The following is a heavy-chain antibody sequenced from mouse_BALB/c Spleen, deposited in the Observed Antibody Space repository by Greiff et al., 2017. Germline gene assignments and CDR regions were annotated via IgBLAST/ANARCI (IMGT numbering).Heavy chain of an antibody. CDR1: GFNIKDYY. CDR3: NADKENGCYGFDY. CDR2: IDPENGDT. J-gene: IGHJ2*01. D-gene: IGHD2-3*01. V-gene: IGHV14-4*02. Sequence: VQLKESGAELVRSGASVKLSCTASGFNIKDYYMHWVKQRPEQGLEWIGWIDPENGDTEYAPKFQGKATMSADTSSNTAYLQLSSLTSEDTAVYYCNADKENGCYGFDYWGQGTTLTVSA.